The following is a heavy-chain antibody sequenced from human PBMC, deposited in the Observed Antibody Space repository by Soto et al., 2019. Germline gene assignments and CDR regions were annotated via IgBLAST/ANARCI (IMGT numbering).Heavy chain of an antibody. D-gene: IGHD2-21*01. V-gene: IGHV1-69*01. CDR3: ARTHRRGPRDWWFDP. J-gene: IGHJ5*02. CDR2: LIPIFGTA. CDR1: GGTFSSYA. Sequence: QVQLVQSGAEVKKPGSSVKVSCKASGGTFSSYAISWVRQAPGQGLEWMGGLIPIFGTANYAQKFQGRVKITADESTSTAYMELSSLRAEDTAVYYCARTHRRGPRDWWFDPWGQGTLVTVSS.